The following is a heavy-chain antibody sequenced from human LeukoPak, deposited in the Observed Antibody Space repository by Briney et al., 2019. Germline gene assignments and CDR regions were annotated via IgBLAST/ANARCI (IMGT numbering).Heavy chain of an antibody. J-gene: IGHJ4*02. CDR2: IIPIFGTA. D-gene: IGHD5-24*01. Sequence: SVKVSCKASGGTFSSHAISWVRQAPGQGLEWMGGIIPIFGTANYAQKFQGRVTITADESTSTAYMELSSLRSEDTAVYYCARGWVEMATMSWVYWGQGTLVTVSS. CDR3: ARGWVEMATMSWVY. V-gene: IGHV1-69*13. CDR1: GGTFSSHA.